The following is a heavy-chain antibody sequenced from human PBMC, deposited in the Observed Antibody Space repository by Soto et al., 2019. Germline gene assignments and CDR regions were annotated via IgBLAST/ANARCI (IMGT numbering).Heavy chain of an antibody. CDR1: GGSISSGGYS. V-gene: IGHV4-30-2*01. CDR3: ARAHYGDYGYGMDV. Sequence: QLQLQESGSGLVKPSQTLSLTCAVSGGSISSGGYSWSWIRQPPGKGLDWIGYIYHGGYTYYNPSLKSRVTLSVDRSKNQFSLKVSSVTAAETAVYYCARAHYGDYGYGMDVWGQGTTVTVSS. CDR2: IYHGGYT. D-gene: IGHD4-17*01. J-gene: IGHJ6*02.